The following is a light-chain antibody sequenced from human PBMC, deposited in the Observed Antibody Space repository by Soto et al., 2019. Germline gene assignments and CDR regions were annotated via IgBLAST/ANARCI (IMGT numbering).Light chain of an antibody. V-gene: IGKV3-15*01. CDR3: QQYHNWPPQYT. Sequence: EVVMTQSPASLSVSPGDGATLSCRASQSVASNVAWYQQKPGQGPRLLIHGASTRAVGVPARFSGSGSGTDFTLTINRLQSEDIAVYYCQQYHNWPPQYTFGQGTKLQIK. J-gene: IGKJ2*01. CDR1: QSVASN. CDR2: GAS.